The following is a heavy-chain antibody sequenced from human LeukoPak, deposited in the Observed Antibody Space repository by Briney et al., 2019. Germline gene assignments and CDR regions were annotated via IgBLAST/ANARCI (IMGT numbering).Heavy chain of an antibody. J-gene: IGHJ4*02. D-gene: IGHD1-26*01. Sequence: GRSLRLSCAASGFTFSSYGMHWVRQAPGKGLEWVAVISYDGSNKYYADSVKGRFTISRDNSKNTLYLQMNSLRAEDTAVYYCAKDLLLDYWGQGTLVTVSS. CDR3: AKDLLLDY. CDR1: GFTFSSYG. V-gene: IGHV3-30*18. CDR2: ISYDGSNK.